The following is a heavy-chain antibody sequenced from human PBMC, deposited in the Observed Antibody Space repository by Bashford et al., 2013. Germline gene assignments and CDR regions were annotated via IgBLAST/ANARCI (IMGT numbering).Heavy chain of an antibody. J-gene: IGHJ3*01. V-gene: IGHV1-2*02. CDR3: ARDGPVVGVWNAFDV. D-gene: IGHD1-26*01. CDR1: GYTFSDYY. Sequence: SVKVSCKASGYTFSDYYLHWVRQAPGQGLEWMGWINPNRGDTNYAQNFQGRVTMTRDTSISTAYMELSSLRSDDTAVYFCARDGPVVGVWNAFDVWGQGTVVTVSS. CDR2: INPNRGDT.